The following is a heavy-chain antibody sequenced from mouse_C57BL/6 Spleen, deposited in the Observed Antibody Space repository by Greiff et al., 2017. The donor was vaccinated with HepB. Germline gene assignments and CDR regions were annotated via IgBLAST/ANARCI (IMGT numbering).Heavy chain of an antibody. CDR2: ISSGSSTI. D-gene: IGHD3-3*01. Sequence: EVMLVESGGGLVKPGGSLKLSCAASGFTFSDYGMHWVRQAPEKGLEWVAYISSGSSTIYYADTVKGRFTISRDNAKNTLFLQMTSLRSEDTAMYYCARKPGQNWYFDVWGTGTTVTVSS. CDR3: ARKPGQNWYFDV. V-gene: IGHV5-17*01. J-gene: IGHJ1*03. CDR1: GFTFSDYG.